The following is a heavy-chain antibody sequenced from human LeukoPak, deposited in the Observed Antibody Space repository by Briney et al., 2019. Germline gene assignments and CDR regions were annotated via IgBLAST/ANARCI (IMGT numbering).Heavy chain of an antibody. CDR2: IYYSGST. D-gene: IGHD3-22*01. V-gene: IGHV4-59*11. CDR3: ARLTYYYDSNVYYGPRYFYFDY. J-gene: IGHJ4*02. CDR1: GGSISNHF. Sequence: KSSETLSLTCTVSGGSISNHFWSWIRQPPGKGLEWIGYIYYSGSTNYNPSLKSRVTISVDTSKNQFSLKLSSVTAADTAVYYCARLTYYYDSNVYYGPRYFYFDYWGQGTLVTVSS.